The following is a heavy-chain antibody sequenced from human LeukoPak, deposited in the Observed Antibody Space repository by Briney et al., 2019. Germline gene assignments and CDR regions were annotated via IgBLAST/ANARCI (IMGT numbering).Heavy chain of an antibody. Sequence: GGSLRLSCAGSGFTFSSYWMSWVRQAAGKGLEWVGNINKDGSEKYYVDSVRGRLTISRDNAKNLLSLQMTSLRAEDTALYYCARRDCSGSSCYGIDYWGQGTLVTVSS. D-gene: IGHD2-2*01. CDR2: INKDGSEK. CDR1: GFTFSSYW. V-gene: IGHV3-7*01. J-gene: IGHJ4*02. CDR3: ARRDCSGSSCYGIDY.